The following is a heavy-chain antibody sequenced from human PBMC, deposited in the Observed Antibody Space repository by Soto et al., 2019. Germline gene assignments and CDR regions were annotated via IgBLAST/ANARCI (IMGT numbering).Heavy chain of an antibody. J-gene: IGHJ6*02. CDR1: GYTFTCYY. Sequence: XSVKGSCRASGYTFTCYYMHWVRQAPGQGLEGMGWINPNSGGTNYAQKFQGWVTMTRDTSISTAYMELSRLRSDDTAVYYCARDIGSGWDEAYYYYGMDVWGQGTTVTVSS. V-gene: IGHV1-2*04. CDR2: INPNSGGT. CDR3: ARDIGSGWDEAYYYYGMDV. D-gene: IGHD6-19*01.